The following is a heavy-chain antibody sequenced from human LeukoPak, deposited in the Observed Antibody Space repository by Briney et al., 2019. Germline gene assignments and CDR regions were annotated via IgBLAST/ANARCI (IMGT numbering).Heavy chain of an antibody. CDR2: IYYSGST. J-gene: IGHJ4*02. Sequence: SETLSLTCTVSGGSIYSYYWSWIRQPPGKGLEWIGYIYYSGSTNYNPSLTSRVTISVDTTKNQFSLKLSSVTAADTAVYYCARNRDGYNGIDYWGQGTLVTVSS. D-gene: IGHD5-24*01. CDR1: GGSIYSYY. CDR3: ARNRDGYNGIDY. V-gene: IGHV4-59*08.